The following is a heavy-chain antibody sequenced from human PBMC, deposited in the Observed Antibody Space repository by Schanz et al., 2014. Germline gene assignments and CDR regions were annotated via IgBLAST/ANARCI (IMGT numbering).Heavy chain of an antibody. D-gene: IGHD2-15*01. CDR3: ARDPGGTKTHGL. Sequence: VQLVESGGGLVQPGGSLRLSCAASGFTFRSYGMHWVRQAPGKGLEWVAFVRVDGSERYYADSVKGRFTISRDDSKSTLHLQMNSLRAEDTAVYYCARDPGGTKTHGLWGQGTLVTVSS. J-gene: IGHJ4*02. V-gene: IGHV3-30*02. CDR2: VRVDGSER. CDR1: GFTFRSYG.